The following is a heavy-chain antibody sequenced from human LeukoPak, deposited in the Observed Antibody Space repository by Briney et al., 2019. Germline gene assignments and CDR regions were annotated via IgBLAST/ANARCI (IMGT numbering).Heavy chain of an antibody. Sequence: GGSLRLSCAASGFTFSSYAMNWVRQAPGKGLEWVSYISHTGSANSYADSVKGRFTISRDNGKNSLFLQMNSLRAEDTAVYYCAREGRRPPYYYYYMDVWGKGTTVTISS. CDR1: GFTFSSYA. J-gene: IGHJ6*03. CDR2: ISHTGSAN. CDR3: AREGRRPPYYYYYMDV. V-gene: IGHV3-48*03.